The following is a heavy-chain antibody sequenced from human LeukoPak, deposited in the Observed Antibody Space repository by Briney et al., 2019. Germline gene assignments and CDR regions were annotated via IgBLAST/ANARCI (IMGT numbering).Heavy chain of an antibody. V-gene: IGHV4-34*01. J-gene: IGHJ3*02. CDR2: INHSGST. Sequence: SETLSLTCAVYGGSFSGYYWSWIRQPPGKGLEWIGEINHSGSTNYNPSLKSRVTISVDTSKNQFSLKLSSVTAADTAVYYCARGKFDFRDAFDIWGQGTMVTVSS. CDR3: ARGKFDFRDAFDI. CDR1: GGSFSGYY. D-gene: IGHD3-9*01.